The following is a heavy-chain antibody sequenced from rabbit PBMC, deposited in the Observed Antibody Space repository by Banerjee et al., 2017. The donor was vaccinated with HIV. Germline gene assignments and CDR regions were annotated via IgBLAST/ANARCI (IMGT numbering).Heavy chain of an antibody. J-gene: IGHJ4*01. CDR3: ARTMRGVIELSL. CDR1: GFSFSSSYW. CDR2: IYTSNGTT. V-gene: IGHV1S45*01. Sequence: QEQLEESGGDLVKPEGSLTLTCTASGFSFSSSYWMCWVRQAPGKGLELIACIYTSNGTTWYASWAKGRFTVSKPSSTTVDLKMTSLTVADTGTYFCARTMRGVIELSLWGPGTLVTVS. D-gene: IGHD2-1*01.